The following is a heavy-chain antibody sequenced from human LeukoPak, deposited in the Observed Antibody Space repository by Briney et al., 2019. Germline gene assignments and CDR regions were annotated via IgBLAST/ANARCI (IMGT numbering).Heavy chain of an antibody. D-gene: IGHD4-11*01. CDR1: GYSIRSGYN. Sequence: SETLSLTCIVSGYSIRSGYNWGWIRQSPGKGLEWIGSIYQSGSSYDNPSLKSRVTMSIDTSKNQFSLKLTSVTAADTAVYYCARAEINDYIRYWGQGIPVTVSS. V-gene: IGHV4-38-2*02. CDR2: IYQSGSS. CDR3: ARAEINDYIRY. J-gene: IGHJ4*02.